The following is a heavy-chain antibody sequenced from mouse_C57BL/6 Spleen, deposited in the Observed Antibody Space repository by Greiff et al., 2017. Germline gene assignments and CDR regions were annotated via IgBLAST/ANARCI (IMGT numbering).Heavy chain of an antibody. CDR1: GYTFTDYY. J-gene: IGHJ4*01. CDR2: IFPGSGST. V-gene: IGHV1-75*01. Sequence: QVQLKQSGPELVKPGASVKISCKASGYTFTDYYINWVKQRPGQGLEWIGWIFPGSGSTYYNEKFKGKATLTVDKSSSTAYMLLSSLTSEDSAVYFCARLRAYYSNHRAMDYWGQGTSVTVSS. D-gene: IGHD2-5*01. CDR3: ARLRAYYSNHRAMDY.